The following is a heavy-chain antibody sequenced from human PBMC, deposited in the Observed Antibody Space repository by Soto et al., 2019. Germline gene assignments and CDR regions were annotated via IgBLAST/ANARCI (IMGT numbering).Heavy chain of an antibody. J-gene: IGHJ5*02. V-gene: IGHV4-59*08. CDR2: IYYSGST. CDR1: GDSISSYY. CDR3: ARLRLYYDSSGYSNWFDP. D-gene: IGHD3-22*01. Sequence: SETLSLTCTVSGDSISSYYWSWIRQPPGKGLEWIGYIYYSGSTNYNPSLKSRVTISVDTSKNQFSLKLSSVTAADTALYYCARLRLYYDSSGYSNWFDPWGQGTLVTVSS.